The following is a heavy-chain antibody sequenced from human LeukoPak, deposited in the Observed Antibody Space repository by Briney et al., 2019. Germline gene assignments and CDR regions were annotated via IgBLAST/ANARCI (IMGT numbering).Heavy chain of an antibody. J-gene: IGHJ4*02. CDR3: VRDPVDY. CDR2: IKQDASDK. Sequence: GGSLRLSCAASGFTFSTYWMAWVRQAPGKGLEWVASIKQDASDKYYVDSVKGRFTISRDNAKNSLFLQMISLRAEDTALYYCVRDPVDYWGQGILVTVSS. V-gene: IGHV3-7*01. CDR1: GFTFSTYW.